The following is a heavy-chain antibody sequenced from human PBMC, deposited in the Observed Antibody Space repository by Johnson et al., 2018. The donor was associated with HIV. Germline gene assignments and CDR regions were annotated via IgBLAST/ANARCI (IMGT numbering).Heavy chain of an antibody. Sequence: VQLVESGGGVVQPGRSLRLSCAASGFTFSSYGIHWVRQATGKGLEWVSAIGTAGDTYYADSVKGRFTISRDNSKNTLYLQMNSLRAEDTAVYYCARACSGGSCYEEKSPDAFDIWGQGTMVTVAS. CDR2: IGTAGDT. CDR1: GFTFSSYG. V-gene: IGHV3-13*01. CDR3: ARACSGGSCYEEKSPDAFDI. J-gene: IGHJ3*02. D-gene: IGHD2-15*01.